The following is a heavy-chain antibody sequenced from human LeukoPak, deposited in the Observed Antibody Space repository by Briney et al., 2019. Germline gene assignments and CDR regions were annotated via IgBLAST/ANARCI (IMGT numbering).Heavy chain of an antibody. Sequence: GASVKVSCKASGYTFTSYGISWVRQAPGQGLEWMGWISAYNGNTNYAQKLQGRVTMTTDTSTSTAYMELRSLRSDDTALYYCARVPAATVVTEVDYWGQGTLVTVSS. V-gene: IGHV1-18*01. CDR2: ISAYNGNT. CDR3: ARVPAATVVTEVDY. J-gene: IGHJ4*02. CDR1: GYTFTSYG. D-gene: IGHD4-23*01.